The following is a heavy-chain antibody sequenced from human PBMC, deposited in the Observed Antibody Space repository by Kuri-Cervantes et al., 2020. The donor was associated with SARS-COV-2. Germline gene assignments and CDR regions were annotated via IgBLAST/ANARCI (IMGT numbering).Heavy chain of an antibody. CDR1: GFTFSSYE. CDR2: ISSSGSTI. D-gene: IGHD6-6*01. J-gene: IGHJ6*02. Sequence: GESLKISCAASGFTFSSYEMNWVRQAPGKGLEWVSYISSSGSTIYYADSVKGRFTISRDNAKNSLYLQMNNLRAEDTAVYYCAREGGIAARPSRYYGMDVWGQGTTVTVSS. V-gene: IGHV3-48*03. CDR3: AREGGIAARPSRYYGMDV.